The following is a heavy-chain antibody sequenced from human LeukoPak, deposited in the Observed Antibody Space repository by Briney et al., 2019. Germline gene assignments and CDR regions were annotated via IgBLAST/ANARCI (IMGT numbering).Heavy chain of an antibody. CDR3: AREPRIAVAGVGWFDP. CDR1: GGSISSYY. CDR2: IYTSGST. J-gene: IGHJ5*02. Sequence: SETLSLTCTVSGGSISSYYWSWIRQPAGKGLEWIGRIYTSGSTNYNPSLKSRVTMSVDTSKNQFSLKLSSVTAADTAVYYCAREPRIAVAGVGWFDPWGQGTLVTVSS. V-gene: IGHV4-4*07. D-gene: IGHD6-19*01.